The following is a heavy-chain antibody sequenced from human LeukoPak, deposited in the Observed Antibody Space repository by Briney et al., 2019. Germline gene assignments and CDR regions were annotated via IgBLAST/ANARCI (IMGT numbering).Heavy chain of an antibody. CDR1: GDSISSSNHY. V-gene: IGHV4-39*07. CDR2: IYYSGST. Sequence: SETLSLTCTVSGDSISSSNHYWGWIRQPPGKGLEWIGSIYYSGSTYYNPSLKSRVTISVDTSKNQFSLQLSSVTAADTAVYYCARSHWGPYGSRIANWFDPWGQGTLVTVSS. J-gene: IGHJ5*02. CDR3: ARSHWGPYGSRIANWFDP. D-gene: IGHD6-13*01.